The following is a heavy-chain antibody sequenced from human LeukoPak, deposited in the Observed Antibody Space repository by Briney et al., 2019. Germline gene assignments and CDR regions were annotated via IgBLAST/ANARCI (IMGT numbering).Heavy chain of an antibody. CDR3: ARAPGIAAAGYYYYMDV. CDR1: GFTFNNYG. D-gene: IGHD6-13*01. J-gene: IGHJ6*03. Sequence: GGSLRLSCAASGFTFNNYGMNWVRQAPGKGLEWVSSISNSGSYIYYADSLKGRFTISRDNANHSLYLQMNSLRAEDTAVYYCARAPGIAAAGYYYYMDVWGKGTTVTVSS. CDR2: ISNSGSYI. V-gene: IGHV3-21*01.